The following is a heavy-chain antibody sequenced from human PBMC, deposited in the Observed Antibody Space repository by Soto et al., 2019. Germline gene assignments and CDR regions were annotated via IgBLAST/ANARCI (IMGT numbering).Heavy chain of an antibody. CDR1: GGPFNNHA. V-gene: IGHV1-69*01. Sequence: QVQLVQSGAEVKKPGSSVKVSCKTSGGPFNNHAINWVRQAPGQGLEWVGLVIPTLATADYAQKFQGRVTMTADEVTNTAYIELSSLRSDDTGVSYCAIDYGDIDAFDIWCQGTLVTVSS. CDR2: VIPTLATA. J-gene: IGHJ3*02. D-gene: IGHD4-17*01. CDR3: AIDYGDIDAFDI.